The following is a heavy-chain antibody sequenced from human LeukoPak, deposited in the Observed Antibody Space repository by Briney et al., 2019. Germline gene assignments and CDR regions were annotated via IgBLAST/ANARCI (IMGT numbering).Heavy chain of an antibody. V-gene: IGHV3-30*19. J-gene: IGHJ2*01. D-gene: IGHD2-21*02. Sequence: GESLKISCAASGFRFSNNGMDWVRQAPGKGLEWVAVISYDGNNKYYADSVKGRFTISRDNSKNTLYVQMNSLRAEDTAVYYCARPYCGGDCWYWYFALWGRGTLVTVSS. CDR1: GFRFSNNG. CDR3: ARPYCGGDCWYWYFAL. CDR2: ISYDGNNK.